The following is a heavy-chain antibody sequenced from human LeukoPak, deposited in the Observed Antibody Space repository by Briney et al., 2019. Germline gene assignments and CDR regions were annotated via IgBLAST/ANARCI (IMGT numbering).Heavy chain of an antibody. D-gene: IGHD4-11*01. CDR1: GYSISSSNW. CDR3: AGTVTTAQGYYMDV. Sequence: PSDTLSLTCAVSGYSISSSNWWGWIRQPPGKGLEWIGYIYYSGSTYYNPSLKSRVTMSVDTSKNQFSLKLSSVTAADTAVYYCAGTVTTAQGYYMDVWGKGTTVTVSS. J-gene: IGHJ6*03. V-gene: IGHV4-28*01. CDR2: IYYSGST.